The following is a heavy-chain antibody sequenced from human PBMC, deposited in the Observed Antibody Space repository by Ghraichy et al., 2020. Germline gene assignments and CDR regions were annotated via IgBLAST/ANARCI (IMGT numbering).Heavy chain of an antibody. Sequence: GGSLRLSCAASGFTFSSYSMNWVRQAPGKGLEWVSSISSSSSYIYYADSVKGRITISRDNAKNSLYLQMNSLRAEDTAVYYCARDFNYYYYYGMDVWGQGTTVTVAS. CDR1: GFTFSSYS. CDR3: ARDFNYYYYYGMDV. J-gene: IGHJ6*02. CDR2: ISSSSSYI. V-gene: IGHV3-21*01.